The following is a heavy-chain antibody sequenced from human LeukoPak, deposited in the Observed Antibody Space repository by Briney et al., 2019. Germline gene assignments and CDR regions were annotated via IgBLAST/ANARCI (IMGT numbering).Heavy chain of an antibody. CDR1: GFAFSEAW. CDR3: ATYSGTYRDH. Sequence: GGSLRLSCATSGFAFSEAWMSWVRQAPGKGLEWVSSITSGGYIFSADSVKGRFTISRDNTKNSLYLQMSSLRAEDTAVYYCATYSGTYRDHWGQGTLVTVSS. D-gene: IGHD1-26*01. V-gene: IGHV3-69-1*01. CDR2: ITSGGYI. J-gene: IGHJ4*02.